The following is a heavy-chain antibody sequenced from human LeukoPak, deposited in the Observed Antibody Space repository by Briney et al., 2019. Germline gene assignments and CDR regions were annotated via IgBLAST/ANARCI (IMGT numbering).Heavy chain of an antibody. CDR2: ISSSSSYI. V-gene: IGHV3-21*01. J-gene: IGHJ4*02. CDR1: GFTFSSYI. CDR3: ARETNPNYYDSSGYLPTFDY. D-gene: IGHD3-22*01. Sequence: PGGSLRLCCAASGFTFSSYIMNWVRQAPGKGLEWVSSISSSSSYIYYADSVKGRFTISRDNAKNSLYLQMNSLRAEDTAVYYCARETNPNYYDSSGYLPTFDYWGQGTLVTVSS.